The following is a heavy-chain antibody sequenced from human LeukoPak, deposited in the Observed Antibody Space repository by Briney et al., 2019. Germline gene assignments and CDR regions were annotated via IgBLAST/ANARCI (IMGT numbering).Heavy chain of an antibody. D-gene: IGHD2-2*01. Sequence: SETLSLTCAVCGGSFSGYYWSWIRQPPGKGLEWIGEINHSGSTNYNPSLKSRVTISVDTSKNQFSLKLSSVTAADTAVYYCARGPYIVVVPAASGGSYYFDYWGQGTLVTVSS. CDR3: ARGPYIVVVPAASGGSYYFDY. J-gene: IGHJ4*02. V-gene: IGHV4-34*01. CDR1: GGSFSGYY. CDR2: INHSGST.